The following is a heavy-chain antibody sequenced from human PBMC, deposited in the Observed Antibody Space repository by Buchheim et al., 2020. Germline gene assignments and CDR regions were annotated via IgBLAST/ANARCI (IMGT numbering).Heavy chain of an antibody. V-gene: IGHV4-59*01. Sequence: QVQLQESGPGLVKPSETLSLTCTVSGGSITSYYWSWIRQPPGKGLEWIGYIYYSGRPNYNPSLKSRLTISVDTSKNQFSLKLSSVTAADTAVYYCAREGGGNWYFDLWGRGNL. CDR3: AREGGGNWYFDL. D-gene: IGHD3-16*01. CDR1: GGSITSYY. J-gene: IGHJ2*01. CDR2: IYYSGRP.